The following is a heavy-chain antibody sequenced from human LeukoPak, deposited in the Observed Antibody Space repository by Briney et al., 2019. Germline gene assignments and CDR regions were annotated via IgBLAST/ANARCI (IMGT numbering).Heavy chain of an antibody. V-gene: IGHV3-21*01. D-gene: IGHD6-13*01. CDR3: ARDVSSSWGNDAFDI. CDR2: ISSSSSYI. Sequence: GGSLRLSCAASGFTFSSYSKNWVRQAPRKGQDPDSSISSSSSYIYYADSVKGRFTISRDNAKNSLYLQMNSLRAEDTAVYYCARDVSSSWGNDAFDIWGQGTMVTVSS. CDR1: GFTFSSYS. J-gene: IGHJ3*02.